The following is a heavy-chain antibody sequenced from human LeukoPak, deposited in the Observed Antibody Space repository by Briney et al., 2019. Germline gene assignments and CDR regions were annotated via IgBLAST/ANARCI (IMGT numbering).Heavy chain of an antibody. Sequence: SETLSLTCVVYGGSFSGYYWSWIRQPPGKGLEWIGVINHSGSTNYNPSLKSRVTISVDTSKNQFSLKLSSVTAADTAVYYCARGHYYDSSGYYVPFDYWGQGTLVTVSS. D-gene: IGHD3-22*01. CDR2: INHSGST. CDR1: GGSFSGYY. CDR3: ARGHYYDSSGYYVPFDY. J-gene: IGHJ4*02. V-gene: IGHV4-34*01.